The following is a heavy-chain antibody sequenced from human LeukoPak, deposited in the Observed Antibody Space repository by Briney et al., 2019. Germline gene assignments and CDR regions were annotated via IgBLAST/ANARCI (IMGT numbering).Heavy chain of an antibody. CDR2: ISSSSSHM. CDR3: VRGVGVSRFNYLDS. J-gene: IGHJ4*02. CDR1: GFTFNSYS. V-gene: IGHV3-21*01. Sequence: GGSLRLSCAASGFTFNSYSMYWVRQAPGKGLEWVSSISSSSSHMFYADSVKGRFSISRDNSKNTLYLQMNTLRDDDTAVYYCVRGVGVSRFNYLDSWGQGTLVIVSS. D-gene: IGHD6-13*01.